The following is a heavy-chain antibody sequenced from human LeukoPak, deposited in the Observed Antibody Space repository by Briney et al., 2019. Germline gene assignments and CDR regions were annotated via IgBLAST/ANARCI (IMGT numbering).Heavy chain of an antibody. J-gene: IGHJ4*02. CDR2: ISWNSGTI. D-gene: IGHD3-10*01. Sequence: GGSLRLSCAASGFTFDDYAMHWVRQAPGKGLEWVSGISWNSGTIGYADSVKGRFTISRDDAKNSLYLQMNSLRAEDTALYYCAKDISGSGNYYNDYWGQGTLVTVSS. CDR1: GFTFDDYA. CDR3: AKDISGSGNYYNDY. V-gene: IGHV3-9*01.